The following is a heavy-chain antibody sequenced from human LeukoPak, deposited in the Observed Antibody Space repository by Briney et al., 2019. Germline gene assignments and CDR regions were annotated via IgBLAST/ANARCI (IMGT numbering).Heavy chain of an antibody. V-gene: IGHV3-30*02. J-gene: IGHJ6*03. CDR1: GFTFRGYG. CDR3: AKDYKGQGWLYHHYMDV. Sequence: GGSLRLSCAASGFTFRGYGMHWVRQAPGKGLEWVAFVRYDGSIEYYADSVKGRFTISRDNSKNTLYLQMNSLRPEDTAVYYCAKDYKGQGWLYHHYMDVWGKGTTVTISS. CDR2: VRYDGSIE. D-gene: IGHD3-22*01.